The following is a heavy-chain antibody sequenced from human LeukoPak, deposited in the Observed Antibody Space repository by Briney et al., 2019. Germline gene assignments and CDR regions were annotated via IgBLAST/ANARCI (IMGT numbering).Heavy chain of an antibody. D-gene: IGHD3-10*01. CDR1: GYTLTESS. J-gene: IGHJ4*02. CDR3: ATQRVTMVRGVILFVY. CDR2: FDPEDGET. Sequence: ASVKVSCKVSGYTLTESSMHWVRQAPGKGLEWMGGFDPEDGETIYAQKFQGRVTMTEDTSTDTAYMELSSLRSEDTAVYYCATQRVTMVRGVILFVYWGQGTLVTVSS. V-gene: IGHV1-24*01.